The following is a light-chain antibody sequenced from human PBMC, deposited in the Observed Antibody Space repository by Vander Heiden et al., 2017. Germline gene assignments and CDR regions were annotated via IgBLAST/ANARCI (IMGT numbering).Light chain of an antibody. J-gene: IGKJ1*01. V-gene: IGKV3-20*01. CDR3: QQYGSSSWT. CDR1: QGVTSRF. CDR2: RAS. Sequence: EIVLTQSPGTLSLSPGERATLSCRASQGVTSRFLAWYQQKSGQAPRLLIYRASSRATSVPDRFSGSGSGTDYTLTISRLEPEDFGVYYCQQYGSSSWTFGQGTNVEIK.